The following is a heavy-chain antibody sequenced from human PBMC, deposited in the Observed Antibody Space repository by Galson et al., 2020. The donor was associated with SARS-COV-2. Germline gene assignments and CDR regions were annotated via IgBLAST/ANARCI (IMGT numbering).Heavy chain of an antibody. CDR2: INPSGVNT. J-gene: IGHJ4*02. CDR1: GYTFTNYY. V-gene: IGHV1-46*01. Sequence: ASEKVSCKASGYTFTNYYMHWVRQAPGQGLEWMGLINPSGVNTYYAQNFQGRVTMTRDTSTSTVYMELRSLRPEDTAVYYCARMTVAGPFDYWGQGTLVTVSS. D-gene: IGHD6-19*01. CDR3: ARMTVAGPFDY.